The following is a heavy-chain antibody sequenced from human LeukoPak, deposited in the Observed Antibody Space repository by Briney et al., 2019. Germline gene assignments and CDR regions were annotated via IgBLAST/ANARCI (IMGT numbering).Heavy chain of an antibody. CDR1: GYTFTGSY. V-gene: IGHV1-2*02. J-gene: IGHJ4*02. Sequence: ASVNVSCKDSGYTFTGSYMHWVRQAPGQGPEWKGWINPNSGGTNYAQKFQGRVTMTRDTSISTAYMELSRLRSDDTAVYYCAPSSGYYYYFDYWGQGTLVTVSS. CDR3: APSSGYYYYFDY. CDR2: INPNSGGT. D-gene: IGHD3-22*01.